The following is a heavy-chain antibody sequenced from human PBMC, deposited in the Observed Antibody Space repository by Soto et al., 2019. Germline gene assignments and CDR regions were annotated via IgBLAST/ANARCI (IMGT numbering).Heavy chain of an antibody. CDR2: ISYDGSNK. CDR3: AKEGSGLQWLVRYYYYYGMDV. CDR1: GFTFSSYG. Sequence: GGSLRLSCAASGFTFSSYGMHWVRQAPGKGLEWVAVISYDGSNKYYADSVKGRFTISRDNSKNTLYLQMNSLRAEDTAVYYCAKEGSGLQWLVRYYYYYGMDVWGQGTTVTVSS. V-gene: IGHV3-30*18. D-gene: IGHD6-19*01. J-gene: IGHJ6*02.